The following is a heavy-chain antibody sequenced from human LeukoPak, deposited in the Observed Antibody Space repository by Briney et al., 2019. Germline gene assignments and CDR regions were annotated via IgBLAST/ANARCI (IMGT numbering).Heavy chain of an antibody. CDR3: ARVRAAAHYWFDP. D-gene: IGHD6-13*01. CDR2: IYYSGST. CDR1: GGSFSGYY. J-gene: IGHJ5*02. V-gene: IGHV4-31*11. Sequence: SETLSLTCAVYGGSFSGYYWSWIRQHPGKGLEWIGYIYYSGSTYYNPSLKSRVTISVDTSKNQFSLKLSSVTAADTAVYYCARVRAAAHYWFDPWGQGTLVTVSS.